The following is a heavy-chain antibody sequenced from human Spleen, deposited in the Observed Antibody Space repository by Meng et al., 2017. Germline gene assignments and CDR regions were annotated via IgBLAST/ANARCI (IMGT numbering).Heavy chain of an antibody. CDR1: GGSFSDYS. J-gene: IGHJ4*02. CDR2: INHSGST. Sequence: HGQRQQWEAGRLKPSETLSLTCVVSGGSFSDYSWSWIRQPPGKGLEWIGEINHSGSTNYNPSLESRATISVDTSQNNLSLKLSSVTAADSAVYYCARGPTTMAHDFDYWGQGTLVTVSS. V-gene: IGHV4-34*01. D-gene: IGHD4-11*01. CDR3: ARGPTTMAHDFDY.